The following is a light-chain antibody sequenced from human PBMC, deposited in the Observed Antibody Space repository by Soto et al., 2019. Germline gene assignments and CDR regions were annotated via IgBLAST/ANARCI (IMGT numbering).Light chain of an antibody. CDR1: SGHSNYA. CDR3: QTWGSGIVV. V-gene: IGLV4-69*01. Sequence: QPVLTQSPSASASLGASVKLTCTLSSGHSNYAIAWHQQQSEKGPRYLMKLNSDGSHSKGDGIPDRFSGSSSGAERYLTISSLQSEDEADYYGQTWGSGIVVFGGGTQLTVL. CDR2: LNSDGSH. J-gene: IGLJ2*01.